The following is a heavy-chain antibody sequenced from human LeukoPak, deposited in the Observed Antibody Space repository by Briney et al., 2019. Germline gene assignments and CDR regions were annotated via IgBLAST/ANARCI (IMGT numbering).Heavy chain of an antibody. CDR1: GASFSSGDHH. D-gene: IGHD6-13*01. Sequence: SETLSLTCIVSGASFSSGDHHWSWIRQAPGKGLEWIGHNMNTDYNPSLKSRVTISVDTSKNQFSLKLSSVTAADTAVYFCARVISQQQVFADYWGQGTLVTVSS. V-gene: IGHV4-61*08. CDR2: NMNT. J-gene: IGHJ4*02. CDR3: ARVISQQQVFADY.